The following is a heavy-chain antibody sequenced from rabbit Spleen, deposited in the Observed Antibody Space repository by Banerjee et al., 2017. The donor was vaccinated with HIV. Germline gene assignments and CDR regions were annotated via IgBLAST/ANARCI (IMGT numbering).Heavy chain of an antibody. CDR1: GFTLSSYY. CDR3: VRDRANIGGDYGPYYFDL. V-gene: IGHV1S7*01. D-gene: IGHD2-1*01. J-gene: IGHJ4*01. CDR2: IYAARGTT. Sequence: QLKESGGGLVQPGGSLKLSCKASGFTLSSYYMNWVRQAPGKGLEWIGIIYAARGTTDYASWVNGRFTISRHNAQNTLYLQLNSLTAADTATYFCVRDRANIGGDYGPYYFDLWGPGTLVTVS.